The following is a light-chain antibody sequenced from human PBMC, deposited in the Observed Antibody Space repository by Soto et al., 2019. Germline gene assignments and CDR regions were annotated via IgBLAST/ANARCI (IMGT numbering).Light chain of an antibody. CDR1: SSDVGSYNR. CDR3: SSYTTSSSYV. Sequence: QSALTKPASVSGSPGQSVTISCTGTSSDVGSYNRVSWYQQPPGKAPKLMIYDVNNRPSGISDRFSGSKSGNTASLTISGLQAEDEADYYCSSYTTSSSYVFGTGTKVTVL. V-gene: IGLV2-18*02. CDR2: DVN. J-gene: IGLJ1*01.